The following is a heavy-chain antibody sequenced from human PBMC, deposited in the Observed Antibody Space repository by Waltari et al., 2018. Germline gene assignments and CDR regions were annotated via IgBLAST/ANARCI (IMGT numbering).Heavy chain of an antibody. Sequence: EVQLVETGGGLIQPGGSLRLSCVASGFIVSNNYMNWVRQAPGKGLEWVSVFFTGGSTYDADSVKGRFTISRDSSQNTPYLEMKSLRDEDTAVYYCARGGSGGRFFDWGQGTLVTVSS. J-gene: IGHJ4*02. CDR3: ARGGSGGRFFD. CDR1: GFIVSNNY. CDR2: FFTGGST. D-gene: IGHD2-15*01. V-gene: IGHV3-53*02.